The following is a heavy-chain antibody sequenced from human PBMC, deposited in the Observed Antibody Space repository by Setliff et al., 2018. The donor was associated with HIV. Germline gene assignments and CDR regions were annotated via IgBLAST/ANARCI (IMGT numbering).Heavy chain of an antibody. CDR3: ARLAGDTVTADY. D-gene: IGHD4-17*01. J-gene: IGHJ4*02. V-gene: IGHV4-39*01. CDR1: GGSLTSSSYY. CDR2: VYYRGIT. Sequence: PSETLSLTCTVSGGSLTSSSYYWGWIRQPPGKGLEWLGLVYYRGITFYSPSLKSPVTISVDTSKNQFSLKLSSVTAADTAVYYCARLAGDTVTADYWGQGTLVTVSS.